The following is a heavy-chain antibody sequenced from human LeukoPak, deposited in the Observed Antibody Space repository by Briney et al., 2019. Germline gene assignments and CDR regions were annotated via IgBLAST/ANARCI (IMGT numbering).Heavy chain of an antibody. Sequence: ASVKVSCKASGGTFSSYAISWVRQAPGQGLEWMGGIIPIFGTANYAQKFQGRVTITADESTSTAYMELSSLRSEDTAVYYCARDLRQWLVPDGYYGMDVWGQGTTVTVSS. CDR1: GGTFSSYA. D-gene: IGHD6-19*01. J-gene: IGHJ6*02. V-gene: IGHV1-69*13. CDR2: IIPIFGTA. CDR3: ARDLRQWLVPDGYYGMDV.